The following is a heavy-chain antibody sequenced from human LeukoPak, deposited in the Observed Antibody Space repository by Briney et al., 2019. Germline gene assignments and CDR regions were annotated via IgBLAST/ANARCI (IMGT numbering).Heavy chain of an antibody. V-gene: IGHV3-64*01. CDR1: GFTFSSYA. Sequence: PGGSLRLSCAASGFTFSSYAMHWVRQAPGKGLEYVSAISSNGGSTYYANSVKGRFTISRDNTKNLLYLEMNSLRAEDTAMYYCVRDVGAVRGEVYFDYWGQGTLVTVSS. D-gene: IGHD3-16*01. CDR2: ISSNGGST. J-gene: IGHJ4*02. CDR3: VRDVGAVRGEVYFDY.